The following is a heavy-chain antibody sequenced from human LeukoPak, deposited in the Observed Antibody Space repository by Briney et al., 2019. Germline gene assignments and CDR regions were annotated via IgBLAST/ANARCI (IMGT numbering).Heavy chain of an antibody. CDR2: IYYSGST. D-gene: IGHD3-10*01. J-gene: IGHJ3*02. CDR3: ARDYYGSGSRHFDAFDI. Sequence: PSETLSLTCTVSGGSISSYYWSWIRQPPGKGLEWIGYIYYSGSTNYNPSLKSRVTISVDTSKNQFSLKLSSVTAADTAVYYCARDYYGSGSRHFDAFDIWGQGTWSPSLQ. V-gene: IGHV4-59*01. CDR1: GGSISSYY.